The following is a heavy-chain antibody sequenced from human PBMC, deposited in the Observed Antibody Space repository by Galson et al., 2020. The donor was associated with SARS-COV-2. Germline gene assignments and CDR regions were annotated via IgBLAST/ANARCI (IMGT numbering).Heavy chain of an antibody. CDR2: IKNDGSEI. CDR3: ARDES. J-gene: IGHJ5*02. Sequence: GGSLRLPCAAPGFMFSNYWMSWVRQAPGKGLEWVATIKNDGSEIYYVDFVKGRFTISRDNAKNSVYLQMDSLRAEDTAIYYCARDESWGQGTLVTVSS. V-gene: IGHV3-7*01. CDR1: GFMFSNYW.